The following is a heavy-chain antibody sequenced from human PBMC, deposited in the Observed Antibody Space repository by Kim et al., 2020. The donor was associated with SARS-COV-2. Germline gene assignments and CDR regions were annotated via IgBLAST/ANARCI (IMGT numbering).Heavy chain of an antibody. D-gene: IGHD3-16*01. Sequence: YYADSVKGRFTISRDNAKNSLYLQMNSLRDEDTAVYYCARDHDFPISFDYWGQGTLVTVSS. V-gene: IGHV3-48*02. CDR3: ARDHDFPISFDY. J-gene: IGHJ4*02.